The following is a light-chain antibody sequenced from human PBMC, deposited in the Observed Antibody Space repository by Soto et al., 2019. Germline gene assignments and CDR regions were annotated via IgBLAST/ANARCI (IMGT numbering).Light chain of an antibody. CDR2: EVS. CDR1: SSDVENYKL. CDR3: GATVRGYV. J-gene: IGLJ1*01. Sequence: QSALNQPASVSGSPGQSVTISCTATSSDVENYKLVSWYQQHPGKAPKLIIYEVSKRPSGVSNRFSGSKSANTASLIISWLHDDDEADYYCGATVRGYVFGTGTKVTVL. V-gene: IGLV2-23*02.